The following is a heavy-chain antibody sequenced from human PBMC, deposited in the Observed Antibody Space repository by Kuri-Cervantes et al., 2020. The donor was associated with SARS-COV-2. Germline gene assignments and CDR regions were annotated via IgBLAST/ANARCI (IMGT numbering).Heavy chain of an antibody. CDR3: ARATHYDSSGYYYSFGY. CDR1: GYTFTGYY. CDR2: INPNSGGT. V-gene: IGHV1-2*02. J-gene: IGHJ4*02. D-gene: IGHD3-22*01. Sequence: ASVKVSCKASGYTFTGYYMHWVRQAPGQGLEWMGWINPNSGGTNYAQKFQGRVTMTRDTSISTAYMELSRLRSDDTAVYYCARATHYDSSGYYYSFGYWGQGTLVTVSS.